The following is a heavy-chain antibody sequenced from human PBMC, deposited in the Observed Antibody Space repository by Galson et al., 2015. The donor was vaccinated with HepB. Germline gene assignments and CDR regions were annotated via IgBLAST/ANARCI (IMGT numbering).Heavy chain of an antibody. Sequence: SLRLSCAASGFTLSDYWMSWVRQAPGKGLEWVANINQDGSDIYYVDSVEGRFTISRDNARDSLHLQMNSLRAEDTAVYYCARFRYGLGYFDYWGQGILVTVSS. CDR1: GFTLSDYW. D-gene: IGHD3-10*01. J-gene: IGHJ4*02. CDR2: INQDGSDI. CDR3: ARFRYGLGYFDY. V-gene: IGHV3-7*03.